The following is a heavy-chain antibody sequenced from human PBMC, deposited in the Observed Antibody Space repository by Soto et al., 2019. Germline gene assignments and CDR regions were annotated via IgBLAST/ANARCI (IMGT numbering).Heavy chain of an antibody. CDR2: IIPIFGTA. Sequence: SVKVSCKASGGTFSSYAISWVRQAPGQGLEWMGGIIPIFGTANYAQKFQGRVTITADESTSTAYMELSSLRSEDTAVYYCAWDTTIERTGYYYYGMDVWGQGTTVTSP. J-gene: IGHJ6*02. V-gene: IGHV1-69*13. CDR3: AWDTTIERTGYYYYGMDV. D-gene: IGHD1-1*01. CDR1: GGTFSSYA.